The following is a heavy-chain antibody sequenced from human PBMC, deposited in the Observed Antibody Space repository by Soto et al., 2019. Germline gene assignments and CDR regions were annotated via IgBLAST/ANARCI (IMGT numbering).Heavy chain of an antibody. CDR3: AREALGDYDTYYYYYGMDV. V-gene: IGHV4-31*03. D-gene: IGHD4-17*01. CDR1: GGSISSGGYY. CDR2: IYYSGST. J-gene: IGHJ6*02. Sequence: PSETLSLTCTVSGGSISSGGYYWSWIRQHPGKGLEWIGYIYYSGSTYYNPSLKSRVTISVDTSKNQFSLKLSSVTAADTAVYYCAREALGDYDTYYYYYGMDVWGQGTTVTVSS.